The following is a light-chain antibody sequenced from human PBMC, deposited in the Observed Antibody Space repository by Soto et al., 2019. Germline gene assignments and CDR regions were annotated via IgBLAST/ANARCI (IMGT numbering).Light chain of an antibody. V-gene: IGKV3-20*01. CDR1: QSVSSGY. CDR3: QQYGSSPIT. CDR2: GAS. Sequence: EIVLTQSPGTLSLSPGERATLSCRASQSVSSGYLAWYQQKPGQAPRLLIYGASSRATGLPDRFSGSGSGTDFTLTISRLEPEDFAMYYCQQYGSSPITFGQGTLLEI. J-gene: IGKJ5*01.